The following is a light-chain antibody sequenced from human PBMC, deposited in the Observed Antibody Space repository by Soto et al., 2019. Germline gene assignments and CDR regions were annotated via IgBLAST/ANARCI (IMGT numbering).Light chain of an antibody. CDR3: QQYTGPPTT. Sequence: IVMTRSPATLSVSPGERATLSCRASQSVSSKLAWYQRKPGQAPRLLIYGASTRAAGIPDRFSGSGSGTDFTLTITRLEPEDSAVYFCQQYTGPPTTFGQGTRLEI. CDR1: QSVSSK. J-gene: IGKJ5*01. CDR2: GAS. V-gene: IGKV3D-15*01.